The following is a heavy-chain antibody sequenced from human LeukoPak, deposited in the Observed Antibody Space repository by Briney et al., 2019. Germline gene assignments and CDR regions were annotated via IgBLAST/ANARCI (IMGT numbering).Heavy chain of an antibody. D-gene: IGHD3-10*01. J-gene: IGHJ4*02. CDR3: AKRGLPDY. Sequence: PGGSLRLSCAASGFTFSNYDMSWVRQAPGKGLEWVSAISGTGDSAYYADSVTGRFSISRDNSKNTLYVQMNSLRAEDTAVYYCAKRGLPDYSGQGTLVTVSS. CDR2: ISGTGDSA. V-gene: IGHV3-23*01. CDR1: GFTFSNYD.